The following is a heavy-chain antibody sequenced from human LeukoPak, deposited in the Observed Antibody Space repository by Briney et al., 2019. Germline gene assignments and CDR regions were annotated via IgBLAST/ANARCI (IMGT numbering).Heavy chain of an antibody. J-gene: IGHJ4*02. CDR3: AKDRYSSPTDGYFDY. Sequence: PGGSLRLSCAASGFTFSSYAMSWVRQAPGKGLEWVSGISGSGGSAYYADSVKGRFTISRDNSKNTLYLQINSLRAEDTAVYYCAKDRYSSPTDGYFDYWGQGTLVTVSS. D-gene: IGHD6-13*01. CDR1: GFTFSSYA. CDR2: ISGSGGSA. V-gene: IGHV3-23*01.